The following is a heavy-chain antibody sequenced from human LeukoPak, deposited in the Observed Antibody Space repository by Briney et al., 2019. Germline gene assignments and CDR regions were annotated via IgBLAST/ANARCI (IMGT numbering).Heavy chain of an antibody. J-gene: IGHJ4*02. V-gene: IGHV1-8*01. CDR3: ARDMEWLAPYDI. CDR1: GYTFTSYD. D-gene: IGHD6-19*01. Sequence: ASVKVSCKASGYTFTSYDINWVRQATGQGLEWMGWMNPNSGNTGYAQKFQGRVTITADESTSTAYMELSSLRSEDTAVYYCARDMEWLAPYDIWGQGTLVTVSS. CDR2: MNPNSGNT.